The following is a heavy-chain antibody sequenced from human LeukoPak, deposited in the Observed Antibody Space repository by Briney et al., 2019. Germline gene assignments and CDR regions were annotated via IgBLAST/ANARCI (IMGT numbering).Heavy chain of an antibody. Sequence: SETLSLTCAVYGGSFSGYYWSWIRQPPGKGLEWIGEINHSGSTNYNPSLKSRVTISVDTSKNQFSLKLSSVTAADTAVYYCARTRAGYPPYSSGWHVPLDYWGQGTLVTVSS. CDR3: ARTRAGYPPYSSGWHVPLDY. CDR2: INHSGST. CDR1: GGSFSGYY. V-gene: IGHV4-34*01. D-gene: IGHD6-19*01. J-gene: IGHJ4*02.